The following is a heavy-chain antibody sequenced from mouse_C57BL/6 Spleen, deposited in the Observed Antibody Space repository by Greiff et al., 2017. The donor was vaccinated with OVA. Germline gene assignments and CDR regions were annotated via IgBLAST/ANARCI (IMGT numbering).Heavy chain of an antibody. CDR3: ARRAEDYYGSSPYYAMDY. J-gene: IGHJ4*01. CDR1: GFSLSTSGMG. D-gene: IGHD1-1*01. V-gene: IGHV8-12*01. CDR2: IYWDDDK. Sequence: QVTLKVSGPGILQSSQTLSLTCSFSGFSLSTSGMGVSWIRQPSGKGLEWLAHIYWDDDKRYNPSLKSRLTISKDTSRNQVFLKITSVDTADTATYYWARRAEDYYGSSPYYAMDYWGQGTSVTVSS.